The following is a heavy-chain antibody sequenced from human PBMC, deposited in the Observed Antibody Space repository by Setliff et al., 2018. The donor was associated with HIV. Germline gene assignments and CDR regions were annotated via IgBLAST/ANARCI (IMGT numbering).Heavy chain of an antibody. CDR2: INAGNGNT. CDR3: AKEAFTSGWSHYDN. CDR1: GYTFTSYA. J-gene: IGHJ4*01. D-gene: IGHD2-2*01. Sequence: GASVKVSCKASGYTFTSYAMHWVRQAPGQRLEWMGWINAGNGNTKYSQKFQGRVTITRDTSASTAYMELSSLRSEDTAVYYCAKEAFTSGWSHYDNWGHGTLVTVSS. V-gene: IGHV1-3*01.